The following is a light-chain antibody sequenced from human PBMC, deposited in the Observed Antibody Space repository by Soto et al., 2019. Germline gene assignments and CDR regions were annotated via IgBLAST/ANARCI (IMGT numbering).Light chain of an antibody. Sequence: DIVMTQSPDSLAVSLGERATINCKSSQSVLYSSNNKNYLAWYQQKPGQPPKLLIYWASIRESGVPDRFSGSGSGTDVTLTISSLQAEDVAVYYCQQYYATPPTFGQGTKVEIK. V-gene: IGKV4-1*01. J-gene: IGKJ1*01. CDR1: QSVLYSSNNKNY. CDR2: WAS. CDR3: QQYYATPPT.